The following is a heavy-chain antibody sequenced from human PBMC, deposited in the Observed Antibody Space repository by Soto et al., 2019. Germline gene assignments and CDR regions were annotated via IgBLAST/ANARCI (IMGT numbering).Heavy chain of an antibody. V-gene: IGHV3-7*03. CDR3: AKDGGGNLNDPVYGMDV. CDR1: GFTFSNYW. CDR2: INGDGSEK. Sequence: HPGGSLRLSCAASGFTFSNYWMNWVRQAPEKGLEWVSNINGDGSEKYYVDSAKGRFTISRDNAKNSLYLQMNSLRAEDTAVYYCAKDGGGNLNDPVYGMDVWGQGTTATVSS. D-gene: IGHD1-1*01. J-gene: IGHJ6*02.